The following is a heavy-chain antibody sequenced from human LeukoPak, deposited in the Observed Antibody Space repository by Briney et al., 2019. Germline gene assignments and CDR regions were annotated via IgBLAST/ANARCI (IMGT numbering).Heavy chain of an antibody. V-gene: IGHV3-74*01. D-gene: IGHD6-19*01. CDR3: ARGGVGCFDY. Sequence: GGSLRLSCAASGFTFSDYWIHWVRQAPGKGQVWVSHINSDGSSATYADSVKGRFTISRDNAKNTVYLQMNSLRAEDTAVYFCARGGVGCFDYWGQGALVTVSS. CDR1: GFTFSDYW. J-gene: IGHJ4*02. CDR2: INSDGSSA.